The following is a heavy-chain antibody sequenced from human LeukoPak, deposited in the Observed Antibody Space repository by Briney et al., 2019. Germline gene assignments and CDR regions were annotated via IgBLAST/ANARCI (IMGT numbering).Heavy chain of an antibody. CDR1: GGSFSGYY. CDR3: ARDNYYYGSGSYYNGFDY. V-gene: IGHV4-34*01. Sequence: SETLSLTCAVYGGSFSGYYWSWIRQPPGKGLEWIGEINHSGSTNYNPSLKSRVTISVDTSKNQFSLKLSSVTAADTAVYYCARDNYYYGSGSYYNGFDYWGQGTLVTVFS. J-gene: IGHJ4*02. CDR2: INHSGST. D-gene: IGHD3-10*01.